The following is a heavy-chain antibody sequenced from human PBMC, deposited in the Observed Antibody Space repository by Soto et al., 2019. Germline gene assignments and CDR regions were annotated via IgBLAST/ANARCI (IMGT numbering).Heavy chain of an antibody. CDR2: INAGNGNT. D-gene: IGHD3-3*01. Sequence: AASVKVSCKASGYTFTSYAMHWVRQAPGQRLEWMGWINAGNGNTKYSQKFQGRVTITRDTSASTAYMELSSLRSKDTAVYYCARDHTDFWSGANFDYWGQGTLVTVSS. V-gene: IGHV1-3*01. CDR3: ARDHTDFWSGANFDY. J-gene: IGHJ4*02. CDR1: GYTFTSYA.